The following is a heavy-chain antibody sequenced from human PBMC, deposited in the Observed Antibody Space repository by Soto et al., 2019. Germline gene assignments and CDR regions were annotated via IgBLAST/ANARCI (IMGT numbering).Heavy chain of an antibody. V-gene: IGHV3-53*01. CDR2: IYSGGTT. D-gene: IGHD2-15*01. J-gene: IGHJ2*01. CDR1: GVSVGSNY. Sequence: GGALRLSCAGSGVSVGSNYMCWVRRAPGKGLEWVSVIYSGGTTHDADSVKGRFTTSRDNSKNMVYLQMNSLRVEDTAVYYCARSSRGGNAGYFNLWGRGTLVTVSS. CDR3: ARSSRGGNAGYFNL.